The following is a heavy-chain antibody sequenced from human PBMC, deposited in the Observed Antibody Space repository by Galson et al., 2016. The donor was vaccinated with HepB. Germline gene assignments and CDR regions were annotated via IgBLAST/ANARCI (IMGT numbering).Heavy chain of an antibody. CDR3: ARGMVGTSGGWFDS. J-gene: IGHJ5*01. CDR2: IDWDDEK. D-gene: IGHD4-23*01. Sequence: PALVKPTQTLTVTCTVPGLSLSTSGMFVSWIRQPPGKALEWLALIDWDDEKYYRTSLKTRLNISKDTSKNQVVLTMTSMDPVDTATYYCARGMVGTSGGWFDSWGQGTLVTVTS. V-gene: IGHV2-70*01. CDR1: GLSLSTSGMF.